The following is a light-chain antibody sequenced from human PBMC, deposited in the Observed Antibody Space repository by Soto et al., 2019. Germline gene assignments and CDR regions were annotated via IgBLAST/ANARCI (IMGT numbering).Light chain of an antibody. Sequence: QLVLTQPPSASGTPGQRVTISCSGSSSNIGSNTVNWYQQLPGTAPKLLIYSNNQRPSVVPDRFSGSKSGTSASLAISGLQSEDEADYYCAAWDDSLNGLVFGGGTKLTVL. V-gene: IGLV1-44*01. CDR3: AAWDDSLNGLV. CDR1: SSNIGSNT. J-gene: IGLJ2*01. CDR2: SNN.